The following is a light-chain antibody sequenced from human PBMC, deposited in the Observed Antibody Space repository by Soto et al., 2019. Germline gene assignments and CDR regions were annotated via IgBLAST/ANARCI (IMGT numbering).Light chain of an antibody. J-gene: IGKJ1*01. CDR3: QQYNNRPWT. Sequence: EIVMTQSPATLSVSPGERATLSCRASQSVSSNLAWYQQKPGQAPRLLIYGASTRATGIPASFSGSGSGTEFTLTISSLQSEDFAVYYCQQYNNRPWTFGQGTKVDIK. CDR2: GAS. CDR1: QSVSSN. V-gene: IGKV3-15*01.